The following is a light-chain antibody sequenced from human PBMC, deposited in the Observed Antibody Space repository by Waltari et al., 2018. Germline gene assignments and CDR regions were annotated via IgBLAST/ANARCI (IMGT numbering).Light chain of an antibody. J-gene: IGKJ4*01. Sequence: DIQMNQSPSSLSASVGDRVTTTCQASQDISNYLNWYQQKPGKAPKLLIYDASNLETGVPSRFSGSGSGTDFTFTISSLQPEDIATYYCQQYDNLLTFGGGTKVEIK. CDR1: QDISNY. CDR2: DAS. CDR3: QQYDNLLT. V-gene: IGKV1-33*01.